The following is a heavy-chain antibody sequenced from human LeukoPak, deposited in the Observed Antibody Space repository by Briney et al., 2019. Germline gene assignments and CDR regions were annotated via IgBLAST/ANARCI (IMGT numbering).Heavy chain of an antibody. Sequence: SETLSLTCTVSGGSVSTSSYYWGWIRQPPGKGLEWIGSIYHSGSTYFNPSLRSRVTISVDTSKNQFSLKLSSVTAADTAIYYCARAPSSMVRGVSYFDYWGQEPLVTVSS. J-gene: IGHJ4*02. V-gene: IGHV4-39*07. CDR2: IYHSGST. CDR1: GGSVSTSSYY. CDR3: ARAPSSMVRGVSYFDY. D-gene: IGHD3-10*01.